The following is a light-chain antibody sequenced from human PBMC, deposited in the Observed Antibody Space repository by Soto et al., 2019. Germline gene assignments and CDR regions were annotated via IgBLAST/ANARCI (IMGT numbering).Light chain of an antibody. Sequence: QSALTQPRSVSGSPGQSVTVSCTGASSDVADLNYVSWYRQYPGKAPTLIIYDVNKRPSGVPDRFSGSESGNTASLTISGLQADDEADYYCCTYAGTYVFGGGTKLTVL. J-gene: IGLJ2*01. CDR2: DVN. V-gene: IGLV2-11*01. CDR1: SSDVADLNY. CDR3: CTYAGTYV.